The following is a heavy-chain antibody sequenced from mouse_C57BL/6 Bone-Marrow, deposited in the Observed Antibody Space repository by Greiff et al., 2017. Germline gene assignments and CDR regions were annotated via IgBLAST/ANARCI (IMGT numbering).Heavy chain of an antibody. J-gene: IGHJ4*01. CDR3: ARSYDYDDYTMDY. CDR1: GYTFTNYW. D-gene: IGHD2-4*01. CDR2: MHPNGGSP. V-gene: IGHV1-64*01. Sequence: QVQLQQPGAELVKPGASVKLSCKASGYTFTNYWMHWVKQRPGHGLEWIGMMHPNGGSPDYNEKFKSEATLRVDKSSRTAYMELSSLTSEDSAVYYCARSYDYDDYTMDYWGQGTSVTVSS.